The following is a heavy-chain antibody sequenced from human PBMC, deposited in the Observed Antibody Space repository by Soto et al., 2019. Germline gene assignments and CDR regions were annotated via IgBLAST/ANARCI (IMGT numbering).Heavy chain of an antibody. V-gene: IGHV3-23*01. CDR1: GFTFSSYA. D-gene: IGHD3-10*01. J-gene: IGHJ3*02. CDR3: ARDYYGSGRGNAFDI. Sequence: PGGSLRLSCAASGFTFSSYAMSWVRQAPGKGLEWVSAISGSGGSTYYADSVKGRFTISRDNSKNTLYLQMNSLRAEDTAVYYYARDYYGSGRGNAFDIWGQGTMVTVSS. CDR2: ISGSGGST.